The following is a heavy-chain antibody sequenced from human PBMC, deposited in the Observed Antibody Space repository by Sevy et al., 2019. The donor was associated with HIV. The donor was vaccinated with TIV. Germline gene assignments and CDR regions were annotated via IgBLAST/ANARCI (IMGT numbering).Heavy chain of an antibody. V-gene: IGHV3-23*01. CDR2: ISGSGCST. D-gene: IGHD3-3*01. J-gene: IGHJ6*02. Sequence: GGSLRLSCAASGFTFSSYAMSWVRQAPGKGLEWVSAISGSGCSTYYADSVKGRFTISRDNSKKTLYLQMNVLRAEDTAVYYCVAYYDFWSGYYYYYYGMDVSGQGTTVTVSS. CDR1: GFTFSSYA. CDR3: VAYYDFWSGYYYYYYGMDV.